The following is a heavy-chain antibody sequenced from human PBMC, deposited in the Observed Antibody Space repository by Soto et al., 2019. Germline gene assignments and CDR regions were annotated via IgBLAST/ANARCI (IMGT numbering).Heavy chain of an antibody. V-gene: IGHV1-2*04. CDR2: INPNSGGT. J-gene: IGHJ6*02. D-gene: IGHD6-19*01. CDR1: GYTFTGCY. Sequence: ASVKVSCKASGYTFTGCYMRWVRQAPGQGLEWMGWINPNSGGTNYAQKFQGWVTMTRDTSISTAYMELSRLRSDDTAVYYCARGGYHSSGWYAEYYGMDVWGQGTTVTVSS. CDR3: ARGGYHSSGWYAEYYGMDV.